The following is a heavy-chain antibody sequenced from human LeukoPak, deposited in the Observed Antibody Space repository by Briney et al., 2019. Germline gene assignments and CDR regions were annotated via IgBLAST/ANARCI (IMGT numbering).Heavy chain of an antibody. D-gene: IGHD4/OR15-4a*01. J-gene: IGHJ4*02. CDR3: AREGLGIYGEDY. V-gene: IGHV3-7*01. Sequence: PSETLSLTCTVSGGSISSGGYYWSWVRQAPGKGLKWVANIKQDGSEKYYADSVKGRFTISRDNAKNSLFLQMNSLRAEDTAVYFCAREGLGIYGEDYWGRGTLVTVSS. CDR1: GGSISSGGYY. CDR2: IKQDGSEK.